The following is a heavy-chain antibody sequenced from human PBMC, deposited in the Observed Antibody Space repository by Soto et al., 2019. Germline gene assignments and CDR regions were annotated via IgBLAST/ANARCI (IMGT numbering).Heavy chain of an antibody. J-gene: IGHJ5*02. CDR2: IYHSGST. CDR3: ARDQLEGNWFDP. Sequence: QLQLQESGSGLVRPSQTLSLTCAVSGGSISSGGYSWNWIRQPPGKGLEWIGYIYHSGSTLYNPSLKSRVXMXVYXSKNQFSLKLSSVTAADTAVYYCARDQLEGNWFDPWGQGTLVTVSS. CDR1: GGSISSGGYS. D-gene: IGHD1-1*01. V-gene: IGHV4-30-2*01.